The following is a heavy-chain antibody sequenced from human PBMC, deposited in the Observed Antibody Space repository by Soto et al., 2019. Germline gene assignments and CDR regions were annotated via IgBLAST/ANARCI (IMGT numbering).Heavy chain of an antibody. Sequence: QVQLQQWGAGLLKPSETLSLTCAVYGGSFSGYYWSWIRQPPGKGLEWIGEINHSGSTNYNPSLKSRVTISVDTSKNQFSLKLSSVTAADTAVYYCARWGRTKYFQHWGQGTLVTVSS. CDR3: ARWGRTKYFQH. D-gene: IGHD3-16*01. V-gene: IGHV4-34*01. CDR1: GGSFSGYY. CDR2: INHSGST. J-gene: IGHJ1*01.